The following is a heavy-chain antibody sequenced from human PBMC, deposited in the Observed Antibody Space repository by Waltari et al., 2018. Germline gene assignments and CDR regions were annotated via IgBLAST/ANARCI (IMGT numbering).Heavy chain of an antibody. CDR3: AKDIGVYGDYYYYGMDV. V-gene: IGHV3-43D*04. CDR1: GFTFVAYA. J-gene: IGHJ6*02. Sequence: EVQLVESGGVVVQPGGSLRLSCAASGFTFVAYAMHWFRQAPGKGLEWVSLISWDGGSTYYADSVKGRFTISRDNSKNSLYLQMNSLRAEDTALYYCAKDIGVYGDYYYYGMDVWGQGTTVTVSS. CDR2: ISWDGGST. D-gene: IGHD4-17*01.